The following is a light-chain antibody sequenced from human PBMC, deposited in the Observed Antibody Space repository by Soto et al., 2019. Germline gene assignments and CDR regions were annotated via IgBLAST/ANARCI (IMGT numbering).Light chain of an antibody. J-gene: IGLJ3*02. CDR1: SGSIGSSY. CDR3: HSYDTSNPLV. Sequence: NFMLTQPHSVSESPGQTVTISCTRSSGSIGSSYVQWYQQRPGSSPTTVIFEDNQRPTGVPVRFSGSIDSSSNSASLVISGLRTEDEADYYCHSYDTSNPLVFGGGTKVTVL. V-gene: IGLV6-57*01. CDR2: EDN.